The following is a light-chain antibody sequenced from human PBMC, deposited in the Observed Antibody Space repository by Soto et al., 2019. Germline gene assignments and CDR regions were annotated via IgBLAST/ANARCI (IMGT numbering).Light chain of an antibody. CDR3: MQLTHVPYT. Sequence: DVVLSQTLLSSPVTLGQPASISCRSSQSLAFSNGDTYLSWLHQRPGQPPRLLIYMVSNRFSGVPDRFSGSGAWTDFTLKISRVEAEDVGVYYCMQLTHVPYTFGQGTKLEIK. V-gene: IGKV2-24*01. CDR2: MVS. CDR1: QSLAFSNGDTY. J-gene: IGKJ2*01.